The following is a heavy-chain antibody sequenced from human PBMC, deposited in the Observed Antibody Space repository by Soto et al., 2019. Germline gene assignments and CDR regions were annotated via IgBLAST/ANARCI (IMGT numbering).Heavy chain of an antibody. CDR3: ARVSRFLEWEPFDY. V-gene: IGHV3-74*01. Sequence: GGSLRLSCAASGFTFSSYWMHWVRQAPGKGLVWVSRINSDGSSTSYADSVKGRFTISRDNARNTLYLQMNSLRAEDTAVYYCARVSRFLEWEPFDYWGQGTLVTVSS. D-gene: IGHD3-3*01. J-gene: IGHJ4*02. CDR2: INSDGSST. CDR1: GFTFSSYW.